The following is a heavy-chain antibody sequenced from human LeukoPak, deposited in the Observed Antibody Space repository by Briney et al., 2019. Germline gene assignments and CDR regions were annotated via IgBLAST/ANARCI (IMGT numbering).Heavy chain of an antibody. CDR1: GYTFTGYY. Sequence: GASVKVSCKASGYTFTGYYMHWVRQAPGQGLEWMGWINPNSGGTNYAQKFQGRVTMTRDTSISTAYMELSRLRSDDTAVYYCARGAYDYVLGRPVDYWGQGTLVTVSS. D-gene: IGHD3-16*01. V-gene: IGHV1-2*02. CDR3: ARGAYDYVLGRPVDY. J-gene: IGHJ4*02. CDR2: INPNSGGT.